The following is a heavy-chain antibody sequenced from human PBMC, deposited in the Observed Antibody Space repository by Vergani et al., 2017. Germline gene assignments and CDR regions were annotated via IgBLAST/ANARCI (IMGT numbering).Heavy chain of an antibody. CDR2: ISTGGST. CDR3: ARDGSFRWFDP. V-gene: IGHV4-4*07. CDR1: GGSITNYY. D-gene: IGHD3-16*02. J-gene: IGHJ5*02. Sequence: QVPLQESGPGLVNPSETLSLTCSVSGGSITNYYWSWIRQAAGKGLEWIGRISTGGSTSYNPSLKSRVAVSMDTSKNQFSLRLNFVTAADTALYYCARDGSFRWFDPWGQGTLVTVSS.